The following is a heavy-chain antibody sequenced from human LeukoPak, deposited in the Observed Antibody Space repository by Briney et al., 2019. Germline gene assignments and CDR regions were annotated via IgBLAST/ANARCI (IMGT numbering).Heavy chain of an antibody. V-gene: IGHV3-21*01. J-gene: IGHJ4*02. CDR2: ISSSSSYI. CDR1: GFTFSSYW. Sequence: GGSLRLSCAASGFTFSSYWMTWVRQAPGKGLEWVSSISSSSSYIYYADSVKGRFAISRDNAKNSLYLQMNSLRAEDTAVYYCARFHPDIVLMVYANKSPYYFDYWGQGTLVTVSS. D-gene: IGHD2-8*01. CDR3: ARFHPDIVLMVYANKSPYYFDY.